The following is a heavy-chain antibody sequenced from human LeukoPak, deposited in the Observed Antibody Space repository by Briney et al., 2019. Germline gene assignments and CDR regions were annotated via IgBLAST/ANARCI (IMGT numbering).Heavy chain of an antibody. CDR3: AKNSGSQCYSHLDS. Sequence: GGSLRLSCAASGFTFSSYAMSWVRQAPGKGLEWVSGTSGSGGSTYYAGSVKGRFTIPRDNSKNTLYLQMNSLRVEDTAVYYCAKNSGSQCYSHLDSWGQGTLVTVSS. J-gene: IGHJ4*02. V-gene: IGHV3-23*01. CDR1: GFTFSSYA. CDR2: TSGSGGST. D-gene: IGHD1-26*01.